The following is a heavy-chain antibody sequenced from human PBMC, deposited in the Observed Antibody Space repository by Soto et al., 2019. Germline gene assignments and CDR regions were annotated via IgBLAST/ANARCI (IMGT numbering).Heavy chain of an antibody. V-gene: IGHV3-48*03. CDR3: ASNWNYVHYGMDV. D-gene: IGHD1-7*01. J-gene: IGHJ6*02. CDR1: GFTFSSYE. Sequence: GGSLRLSCAASGFTFSSYEMNWVRQAPGKGLEWVSYISSSGSTIYYADSVKGRFTISRDNAKNSLYLQMNSLRAEDTAVYYCASNWNYVHYGMDVWGQGTTVTVSS. CDR2: ISSSGSTI.